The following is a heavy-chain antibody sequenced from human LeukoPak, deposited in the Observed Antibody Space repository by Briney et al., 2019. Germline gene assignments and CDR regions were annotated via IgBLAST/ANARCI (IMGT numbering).Heavy chain of an antibody. CDR3: ARVRMRGYSYGPFDY. V-gene: IGHV4-34*01. CDR2: INHSGST. Sequence: PSETLSLTCAVYGGPFSGYYWSWIRQPPGKGLEWIGEINHSGSTNYNPSLKSRVTISVDTSKNQFSLKLSSVTAADTAVYYCARVRMRGYSYGPFDYWGQGTLVTVSS. CDR1: GGPFSGYY. J-gene: IGHJ4*02. D-gene: IGHD5-18*01.